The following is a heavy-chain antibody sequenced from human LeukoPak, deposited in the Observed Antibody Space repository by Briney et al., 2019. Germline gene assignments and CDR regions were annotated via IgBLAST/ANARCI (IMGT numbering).Heavy chain of an antibody. CDR1: GFTFGDYT. CDR3: IRGGANSPFDY. Sequence: GGSLRLSCTASGFTFGDYTMSWFRQAPGKGLEWVGFIRSKTYGGTTEDAASVKGRFTISRDDSKSIAYLQMNSLKTEDTAVYYCIRGGANSPFDYWGQGTLVTVSS. D-gene: IGHD1-1*01. J-gene: IGHJ4*02. V-gene: IGHV3-49*03. CDR2: IRSKTYGGTT.